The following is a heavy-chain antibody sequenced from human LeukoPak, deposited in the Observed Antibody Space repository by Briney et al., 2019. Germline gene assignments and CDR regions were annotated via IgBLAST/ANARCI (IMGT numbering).Heavy chain of an antibody. CDR3: VRGGQGRDDYFDY. CDR1: GFIFRSYS. J-gene: IGHJ4*02. CDR2: ICTGGDDI. V-gene: IGHV3-21*05. Sequence: GGSLRLSCAASGFIFRSYSLNWVRQSPGQGLEWISYICTGGDDIYYADSLRGRFTISRDNAKNSVDLRMNSLRVEDTAVYYCVRGGQGRDDYFDYWGQGTLVTVSS.